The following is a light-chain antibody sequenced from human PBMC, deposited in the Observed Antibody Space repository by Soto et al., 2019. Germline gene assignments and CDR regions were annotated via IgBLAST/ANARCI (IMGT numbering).Light chain of an antibody. CDR2: DTS. Sequence: IVMPHSPATLSVSPGERATLSCRASQSVRFKLAWYQHKPGQAPRLLIYDTSTRATGIPARFSGSGSGTEFTLTISSLQSEDFAVYFCRQYNSWPPITFGQGTRLEI. CDR1: QSVRFK. V-gene: IGKV3-15*01. CDR3: RQYNSWPPIT. J-gene: IGKJ5*01.